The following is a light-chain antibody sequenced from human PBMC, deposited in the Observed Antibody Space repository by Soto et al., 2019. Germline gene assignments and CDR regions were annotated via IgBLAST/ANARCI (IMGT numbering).Light chain of an antibody. J-gene: IGKJ4*01. CDR1: QSVGNY. CDR2: DAS. Sequence: EKVLTQSPATLSLSPGERATLSCRASQSVGNYVAWYQQKPGQAPRLLIYDASNRATGIPARFSGSGSGTDFTLTISSLEPEDFAVYYCHQYSRSPVTFSPLTFGGGSKVEIK. CDR3: HQYSRSPVTFSPLT. V-gene: IGKV3-11*01.